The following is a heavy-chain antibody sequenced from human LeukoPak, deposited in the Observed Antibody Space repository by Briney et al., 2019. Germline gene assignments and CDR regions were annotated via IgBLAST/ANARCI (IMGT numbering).Heavy chain of an antibody. CDR2: IHYSGNT. CDR3: ARHYGP. Sequence: SETLSLTCTVSGGSVSSGNYYWTWIRQPPGKGLKWIGYIHYSGNTNYNPSLNSRVTMSVDTSKNQFSLKLNSVTAADTAVYYCARHYGPWGQGTLVTVSS. D-gene: IGHD3-16*01. V-gene: IGHV4-61*01. J-gene: IGHJ5*02. CDR1: GGSVSSGNYY.